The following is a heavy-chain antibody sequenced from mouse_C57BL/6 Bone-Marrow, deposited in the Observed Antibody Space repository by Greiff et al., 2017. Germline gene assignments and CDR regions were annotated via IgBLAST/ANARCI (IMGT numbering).Heavy chain of an antibody. D-gene: IGHD2-4*01. V-gene: IGHV1-15*01. CDR3: TGAYDYEGGY. CDR2: IDPETGGT. Sequence: QVQLKESGAELVRPGASVTLSCKASGYTFTDYEMHWVKQTPVHGLEWIGAIDPETGGTAYNQKFKGKAILTADKSSSTAYMELRSLTSEDSAVYYCTGAYDYEGGYWGQGTTLTVSS. J-gene: IGHJ2*01. CDR1: GYTFTDYE.